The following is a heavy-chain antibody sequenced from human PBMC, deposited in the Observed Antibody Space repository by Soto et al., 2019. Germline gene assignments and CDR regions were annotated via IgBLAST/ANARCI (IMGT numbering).Heavy chain of an antibody. CDR2: ISGSGGST. J-gene: IGHJ4*02. CDR1: GFTFSSYA. D-gene: IGHD2-15*01. CDR3: AKVYCSGGTCYELDY. Sequence: GGSLRLSCAASGFTFSSYAMSWVRQAPGKGLEWVSAISGSGGSTYYADSVKGRFTISRDNSKNTLYLQMNSLRAEDTAVYYCAKVYCSGGTCYELDYWGQGTLVTVSS. V-gene: IGHV3-23*01.